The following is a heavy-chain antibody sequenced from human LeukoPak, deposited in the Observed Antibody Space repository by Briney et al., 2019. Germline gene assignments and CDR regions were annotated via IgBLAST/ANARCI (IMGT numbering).Heavy chain of an antibody. J-gene: IGHJ4*02. CDR3: ARYNSLLRGVTTSDY. CDR2: ISGHNGDV. CDR1: GYTFSNYG. D-gene: IGHD3-10*01. Sequence: ASVKVSCKASGYTFSNYGITWVRQAPGPGLKWMGTISGHNGDVNYAPKFQGRVTMTTDTSTTTAYMELRSLRFDDTAVYYCARYNSLLRGVTTSDYWGQGTLVTVSS. V-gene: IGHV1-18*01.